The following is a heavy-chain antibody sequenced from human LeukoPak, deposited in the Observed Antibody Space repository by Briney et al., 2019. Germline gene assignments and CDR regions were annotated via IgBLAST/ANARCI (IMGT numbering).Heavy chain of an antibody. J-gene: IGHJ4*02. Sequence: GGSLRLSFAASGFSFSDAWMNWVRQAPGKGLEWVGRIKTKTDGGTTDYAAPVKGRFTISRDDSKNTLYLQMNSLKTEDTAVYYCATAYRYSYGNPPDFWGQGTLVTVSS. V-gene: IGHV3-15*01. D-gene: IGHD5-18*01. CDR3: ATAYRYSYGNPPDF. CDR1: GFSFSDAW. CDR2: IKTKTDGGTT.